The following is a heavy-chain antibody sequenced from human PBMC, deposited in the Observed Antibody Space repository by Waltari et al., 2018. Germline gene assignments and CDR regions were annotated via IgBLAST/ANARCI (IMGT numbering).Heavy chain of an antibody. CDR1: GGSIISRDYY. CDR3: ARVFNNYYDGSGYVPHFDY. D-gene: IGHD3-22*01. J-gene: IGHJ4*02. CDR2: IYYRGST. Sequence: QVQLQESGPGLLKPSQTLSLTCTVSGGSIISRDYYWTWIRQRPGKGLEWIGYIYYRGSTYYNPSLKSRITISRDTFKNQLSLKLTSVTAADTAVYFCARVFNNYYDGSGYVPHFDYWGQGTLVTVSS. V-gene: IGHV4-30-4*08.